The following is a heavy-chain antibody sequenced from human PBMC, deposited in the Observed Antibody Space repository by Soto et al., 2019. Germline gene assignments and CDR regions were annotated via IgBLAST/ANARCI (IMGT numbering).Heavy chain of an antibody. D-gene: IGHD3-16*02. CDR1: GFTFSSYA. V-gene: IGHV3-23*01. CDR2: ISGSGGST. Sequence: EVQLLESGGGLVQPGGSLRLSCAASGFTFSSYAMSWVRQAPGKGLEWVSAISGSGGSTYYADSVKGRFTISRDNSKNTLYLQMNSLRAEDTAVYYCAKYPRLYDYILGSYRNDAFDIWGQGTMVTVSS. J-gene: IGHJ3*02. CDR3: AKYPRLYDYILGSYRNDAFDI.